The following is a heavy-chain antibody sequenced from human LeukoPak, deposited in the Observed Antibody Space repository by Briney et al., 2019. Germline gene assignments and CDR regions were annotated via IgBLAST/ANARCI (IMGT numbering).Heavy chain of an antibody. Sequence: PGGSLRLSCAASGFTFSSYSMNWVRQAPGKGLEWVSSITSSNNYIYYGDSVKGRFTISRDDAKNSLFLQMNSLRAEDTAVYYCARGDTAMVDYHYYMDVWGKGTTVTISS. J-gene: IGHJ6*03. CDR3: ARGDTAMVDYHYYMDV. D-gene: IGHD5-18*01. CDR2: ITSSNNYI. V-gene: IGHV3-21*01. CDR1: GFTFSSYS.